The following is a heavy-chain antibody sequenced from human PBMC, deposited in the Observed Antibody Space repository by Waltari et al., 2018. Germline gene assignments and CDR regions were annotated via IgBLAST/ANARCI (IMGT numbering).Heavy chain of an antibody. J-gene: IGHJ6*03. CDR2: IYYSGST. Sequence: QVQLQESGPGLVKPSETLSLTCTVSGGSISSYYWSWIRQPPGKGLEWIGYIYYSGSTNYNPSLKSRVTISVDTSKNQFSLKLSSVTAADTAVYYCARRPFSSGWNDHYYMDVWGKGTTVTVSS. CDR3: ARRPFSSGWNDHYYMDV. CDR1: GGSISSYY. D-gene: IGHD6-19*01. V-gene: IGHV4-59*12.